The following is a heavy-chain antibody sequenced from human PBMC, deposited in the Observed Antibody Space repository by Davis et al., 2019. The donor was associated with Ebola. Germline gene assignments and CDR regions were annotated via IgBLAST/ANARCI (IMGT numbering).Heavy chain of an antibody. CDR3: AKDQAGANPHPYFLDY. V-gene: IGHV3-30*02. CDR2: IRYDATKE. J-gene: IGHJ4*02. Sequence: GESLKISCAASGFTFSSYGMHWVRQAPGKGLEWVSFIRYDATKEFYANSVKGRFIVSRDNSENTLLLQMSSLRPEDTATYYCAKDQAGANPHPYFLDYWGQGALVTVSS. CDR1: GFTFSSYG. D-gene: IGHD1-26*01.